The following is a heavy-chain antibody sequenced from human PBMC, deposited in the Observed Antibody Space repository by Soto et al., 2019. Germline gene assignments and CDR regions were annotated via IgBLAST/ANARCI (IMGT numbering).Heavy chain of an antibody. J-gene: IGHJ4*02. CDR1: GGSIRCYY. D-gene: IGHD6-25*01. Sequence: SGNLCLTCPVSGGSIRCYYCRWIRQPPGKGLEWIGYIYYSGSNNYNTSLKSRVTISVETSKNQFSLKLSSVTAADTAVYYCARRYGGSVDYWGQGTLVTVSS. V-gene: IGHV4-59*08. CDR3: ARRYGGSVDY. CDR2: IYYSGSN.